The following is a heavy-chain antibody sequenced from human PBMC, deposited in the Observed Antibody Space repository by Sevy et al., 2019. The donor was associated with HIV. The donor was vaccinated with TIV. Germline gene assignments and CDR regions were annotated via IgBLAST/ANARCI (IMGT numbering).Heavy chain of an antibody. V-gene: IGHV3-23*01. J-gene: IGHJ5*02. D-gene: IGHD3-22*01. CDR1: GFTFSSYA. CDR3: AKEGYESSGYYH. CDR2: ISGSGGYT. Sequence: GGSLRLSCAASGFTFSSYAMTWVRQAPWKGLEWVSAISGSGGYTYYADSVKGRFTISRDNSKKTLDLQMHSLRAEDTAVYYCAKEGYESSGYYHWGQGTLVTVSS.